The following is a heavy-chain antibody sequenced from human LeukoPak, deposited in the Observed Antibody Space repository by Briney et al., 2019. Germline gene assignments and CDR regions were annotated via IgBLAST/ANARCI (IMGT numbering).Heavy chain of an antibody. V-gene: IGHV4-39*01. CDR2: IYYSGST. J-gene: IGHJ5*02. CDR3: ARHYYDFWSGYLDWFDP. D-gene: IGHD3-3*01. Sequence: SETLSLTCTVSGGSISSSSYYWGWIRQPPGKGLEWNGSIYYSGSTYYNPSLKSRVTISVDTSKNQFSLKLSSVTAADTAVYYCARHYYDFWSGYLDWFDPWGQGTLVTVSS. CDR1: GGSISSSSYY.